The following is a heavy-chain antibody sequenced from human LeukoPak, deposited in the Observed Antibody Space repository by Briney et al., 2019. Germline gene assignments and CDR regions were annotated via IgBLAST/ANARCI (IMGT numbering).Heavy chain of an antibody. CDR1: GFTFSSYE. V-gene: IGHV3-48*03. CDR2: ISSSGSTI. D-gene: IGHD2-15*01. J-gene: IGHJ6*03. Sequence: GGSLRLSCAASGFTFSSYEMNWVRQAPGKGLEWVSYISSSGSTIYYADSVKGRLTISRDNAKNSLYLQMNSLRAEDTAVYYCARDACSGGSCAISYYYYMDVWGKGTTVTISS. CDR3: ARDACSGGSCAISYYYYMDV.